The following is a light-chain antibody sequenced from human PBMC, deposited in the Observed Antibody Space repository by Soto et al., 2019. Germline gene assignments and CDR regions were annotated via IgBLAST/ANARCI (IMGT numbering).Light chain of an antibody. CDR2: GAS. CDR1: QSVSSNY. V-gene: IGKV3-20*01. Sequence: EIVLTQSPGTLSLSPGERVTLSCRASQSVSSNYLTWYQQKPGQAPRLLIYGASSRATGIPDRFSGSGSGTDFTLTISRLEPEDFAVYYCHQYGSSPYTFGQGTKLEIK. J-gene: IGKJ2*01. CDR3: HQYGSSPYT.